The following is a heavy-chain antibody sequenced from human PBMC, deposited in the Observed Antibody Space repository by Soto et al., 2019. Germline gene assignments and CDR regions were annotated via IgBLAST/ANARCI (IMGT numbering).Heavy chain of an antibody. CDR3: ARADYEILTGSYAMDV. J-gene: IGHJ6*02. D-gene: IGHD3-9*01. Sequence: SETLSLTCTVSDDFISSYYWNWIRQPAGKGLEWTGRVSTNGATNYNRSLESRVTMSVDTSTNQFSLKLTSVTAADTAVYFCARADYEILTGSYAMDVWGQGTTVTVSS. CDR1: DDFISSYY. CDR2: VSTNGAT. V-gene: IGHV4-4*07.